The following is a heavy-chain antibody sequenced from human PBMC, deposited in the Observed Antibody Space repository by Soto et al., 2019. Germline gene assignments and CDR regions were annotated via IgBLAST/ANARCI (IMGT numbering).Heavy chain of an antibody. CDR1: GGSVSSGSYY. J-gene: IGHJ5*02. Sequence: PSETLSLTCTVSGGSVSSGSYYWSWIRQPPGKGLEWIGYIYYSGSTNYNPSLKSRVTISVDTSKNQFSLKLSSVTAADTAVYYCARHMFGITGTTAWFDPWGQGTLVTVSS. CDR2: IYYSGST. V-gene: IGHV4-61*01. CDR3: ARHMFGITGTTAWFDP. D-gene: IGHD1-7*01.